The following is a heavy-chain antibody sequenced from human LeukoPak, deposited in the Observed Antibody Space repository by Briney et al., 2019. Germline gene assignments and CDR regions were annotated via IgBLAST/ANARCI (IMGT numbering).Heavy chain of an antibody. V-gene: IGHV3-23*01. CDR2: ISGSGGST. Sequence: VGSLRLSCAASGFTFTSYGMSWVRQAPGKGLEWVSAISGSGGSTYYAHPAKGRFTISRDNSKTTPHLQMNSLGAEDTAVYYCAKRARARASQRGVIDYWGQGTLVTVSS. D-gene: IGHD3-10*01. J-gene: IGHJ4*02. CDR3: AKRARARASQRGVIDY. CDR1: GFTFTSYG.